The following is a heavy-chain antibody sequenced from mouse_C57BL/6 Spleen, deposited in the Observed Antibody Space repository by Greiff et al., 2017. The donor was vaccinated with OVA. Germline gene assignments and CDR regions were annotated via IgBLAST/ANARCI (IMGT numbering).Heavy chain of an antibody. Sequence: QVQLQQPGAELVRPGSSVKLSCKASGYTFTSYWMHWVKQRPIQGLEWIGNIDPSDSETHYNQKFKDKATLTVDKSSSTAYMQLSSLTSEDSAVYYCARAKFITTVVDAMDYWGQGTSVTVSS. CDR3: ARAKFITTVVDAMDY. D-gene: IGHD1-1*01. CDR1: GYTFTSYW. CDR2: IDPSDSET. V-gene: IGHV1-52*01. J-gene: IGHJ4*01.